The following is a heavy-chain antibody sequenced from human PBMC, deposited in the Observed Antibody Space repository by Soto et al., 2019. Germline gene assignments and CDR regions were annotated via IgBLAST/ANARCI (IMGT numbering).Heavy chain of an antibody. CDR3: ARAHYSSSSY. J-gene: IGHJ4*02. V-gene: IGHV4-34*01. CDR2: INHSGST. CDR1: GGSFSVYY. Sequence: SETLSLTCAVYGGSFSVYYWSWIRQPPGKGLEWIGEINHSGSTNYNPSLKSRVTISVDTSKNQFSLKLSSVTAADTAVYYCARAHYSSSSYWGQGTLVTAPQ. D-gene: IGHD6-13*01.